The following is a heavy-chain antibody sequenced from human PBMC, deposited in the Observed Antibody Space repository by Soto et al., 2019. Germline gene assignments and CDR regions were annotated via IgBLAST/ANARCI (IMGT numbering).Heavy chain of an antibody. CDR2: IKSFNGDT. CDR3: ARVVSPYYDVLTGKWFDP. CDR1: GYTFTGYY. Sequence: GAAVKVSCKASGYTFTGYYMHWARQAPGQGLEWMGWIKSFNGDTNYAQKFQGRVTLTRDTSISTAYMELSRLKSDDTAVYYCARVVSPYYDVLTGKWFDPWGQGTLVTVS. V-gene: IGHV1-2*02. J-gene: IGHJ5*02. D-gene: IGHD3-9*01.